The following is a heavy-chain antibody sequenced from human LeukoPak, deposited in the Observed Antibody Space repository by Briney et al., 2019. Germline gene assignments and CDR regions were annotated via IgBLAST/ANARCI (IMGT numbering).Heavy chain of an antibody. CDR1: GFTISSNH. CDR2: NYWGTST. V-gene: IGHV3-66*01. D-gene: IGHD3-10*01. CDR3: ARDGFGEFNFDY. Sequence: PVGSLILSCAASGFTISSNHMSWLRHAPGEGLEFASVNYWGTSTYYADSEKRRFTISRDNSKNTLYLHMNSLRAEDTAVYYCARDGFGEFNFDYWGQGTLVTVS. J-gene: IGHJ4*02.